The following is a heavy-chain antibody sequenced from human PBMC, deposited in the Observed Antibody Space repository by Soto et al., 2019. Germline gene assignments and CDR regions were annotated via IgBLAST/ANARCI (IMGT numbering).Heavy chain of an antibody. D-gene: IGHD3-3*01. CDR3: ARDLSYDFWSGYSDY. CDR2: IKQDGSEK. CDR1: GFTFSSYW. J-gene: IGHJ4*02. Sequence: GGSLRLSCAASGFTFSSYWMSWVRQAPGKGLEWVANIKQDGSEKYYVDSVKGRFTISRDNAKNSLYLQMNSLRAEDTAVYYCARDLSYDFWSGYSDYWGQGTLVTVSS. V-gene: IGHV3-7*01.